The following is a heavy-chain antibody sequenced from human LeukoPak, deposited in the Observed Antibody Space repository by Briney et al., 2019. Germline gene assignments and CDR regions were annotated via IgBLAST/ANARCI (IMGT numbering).Heavy chain of an antibody. Sequence: SETLSLTCTVSGGSISSYYWSWIRQSPGKGLEWIGYVFYGGSTIYSPSLKSRVTISVDTSKNQISLKLTSVTAADTAVFYCAGFAGYSSGWHDYWGQGALVTVSS. CDR1: GGSISSYY. CDR2: VFYGGST. CDR3: AGFAGYSSGWHDY. V-gene: IGHV4-59*01. D-gene: IGHD6-19*01. J-gene: IGHJ4*02.